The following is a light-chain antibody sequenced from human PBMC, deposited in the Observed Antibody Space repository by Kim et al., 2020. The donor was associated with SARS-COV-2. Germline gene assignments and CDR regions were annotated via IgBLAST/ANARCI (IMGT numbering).Light chain of an antibody. V-gene: IGKV1-27*01. J-gene: IGKJ1*01. CDR2: AAS. CDR1: QGISND. CDR3: QEYSTAQQA. Sequence: DIQMTQSPSSLSASVGDRVTITCRASQGISNDLAWYQQRPGMVPQLLIYAASTLQSGVPSRFSGSGSGTDFTLTISSLQPEDVATYYCQEYSTAQQAIGQGTKVDI.